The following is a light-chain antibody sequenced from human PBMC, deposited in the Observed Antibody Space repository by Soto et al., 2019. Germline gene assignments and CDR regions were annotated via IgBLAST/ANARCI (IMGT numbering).Light chain of an antibody. V-gene: IGKV3-20*01. CDR3: QQYNSSTPEFT. Sequence: EIVLTQSPGTLSLSPGERATLSCRASQSVSSSYLAWYQQRPGQAPRLLIFGASSRATGIPDRFSGSVSGTDFTLTISRLEPEDFAVYYGQQYNSSTPEFTFGPGTKVDSK. CDR1: QSVSSSY. CDR2: GAS. J-gene: IGKJ3*01.